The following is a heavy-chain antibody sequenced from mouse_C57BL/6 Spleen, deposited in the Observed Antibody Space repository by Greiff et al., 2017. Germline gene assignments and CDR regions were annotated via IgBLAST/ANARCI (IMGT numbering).Heavy chain of an antibody. J-gene: IGHJ2*01. CDR2: IDPSVSYT. CDR1: GYTFTSSW. Sequence: QVQLQQPGAELVKPGASVKLSCKASGYTFTSSWMQWVKPRPGQGLEWIGEIDPSVSYTNSNQKFKGKATLTVDTSSSTAYMQLSSLTSEDSAVYYCARWGVFDYWGQGTTLTVSS. CDR3: ARWGVFDY. V-gene: IGHV1-50*01.